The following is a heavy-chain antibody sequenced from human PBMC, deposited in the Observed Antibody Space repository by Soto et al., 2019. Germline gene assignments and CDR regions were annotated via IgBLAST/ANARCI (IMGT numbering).Heavy chain of an antibody. Sequence: ASVKVSCKASGYTFTSYGISGVRQAPGQGLEWMGWINAYNGNTNYAQKLQGRVTMTTDTSTSTAYMELRSLRSDDTAVYYCARMGVLRYFDWLLYYYGMDVWGQGTTVTVSS. CDR3: ARMGVLRYFDWLLYYYGMDV. V-gene: IGHV1-18*04. D-gene: IGHD3-9*01. J-gene: IGHJ6*02. CDR2: INAYNGNT. CDR1: GYTFTSYG.